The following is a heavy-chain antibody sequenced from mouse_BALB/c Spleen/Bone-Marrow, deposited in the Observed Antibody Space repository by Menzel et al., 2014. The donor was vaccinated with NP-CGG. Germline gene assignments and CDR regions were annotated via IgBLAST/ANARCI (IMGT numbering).Heavy chain of an antibody. J-gene: IGHJ2*01. CDR1: GYSFTSYW. CDR2: IYPGNSDT. V-gene: IGHV1-5*01. Sequence: EVQRLESGPVLARPGASVKMSCKASGYSFTSYWMHWVKQRPGQGLEWIGAIYPGNSDTSYNQKFKGKAKLTAVTSASTAYMELSSLTNEDSAVYYCTKEWYYGFHYWGQCTPLTVSS. CDR3: TKEWYYGFHY. D-gene: IGHD1-2*01.